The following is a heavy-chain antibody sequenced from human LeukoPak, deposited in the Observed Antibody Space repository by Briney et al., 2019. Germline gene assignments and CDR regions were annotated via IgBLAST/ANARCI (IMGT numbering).Heavy chain of an antibody. CDR2: MNPNSGNT. CDR1: GYTFTSYD. V-gene: IGHV1-8*03. Sequence: ASVTVSFTASGYTFTSYDINWVRQATGQGLEWMGWMNPNSGNTGYAQKFEGRVTITRNTSISTAYMELSSLRSEDTAVYYCARGMDSSSVDYWGQGTLVTVSS. J-gene: IGHJ4*02. D-gene: IGHD6-6*01. CDR3: ARGMDSSSVDY.